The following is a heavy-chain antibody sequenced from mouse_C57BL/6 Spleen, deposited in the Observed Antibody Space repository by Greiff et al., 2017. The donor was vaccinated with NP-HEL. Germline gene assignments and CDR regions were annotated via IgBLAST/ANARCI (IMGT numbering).Heavy chain of an antibody. CDR3: ARRDDKGWYFDV. Sequence: EVMLVESGGGLVKPGGSLKLSCAASGFTFSSYAMSWVRQTPEKRLEWVATISDGGSYTYYPDNVKGRFTISRDNAKNNLYLQMSHLKSEDTAMYYCARRDDKGWYFDVWGTGTTVTVSS. CDR2: ISDGGSYT. J-gene: IGHJ1*03. V-gene: IGHV5-4*03. D-gene: IGHD2-12*01. CDR1: GFTFSSYA.